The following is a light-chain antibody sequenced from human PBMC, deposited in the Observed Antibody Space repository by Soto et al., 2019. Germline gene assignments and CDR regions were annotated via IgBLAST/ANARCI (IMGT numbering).Light chain of an antibody. V-gene: IGKV1-5*01. Sequence: TQSPATLSLSPGERATLSCRASQSISSWLAWYQQKPGKAPKLLIYDASSLESGVPSRFSGSGSGTEFTLTISSLQPDDFATYYCQQYNSYPGTFGQGTKVDIK. CDR1: QSISSW. CDR2: DAS. J-gene: IGKJ1*01. CDR3: QQYNSYPGT.